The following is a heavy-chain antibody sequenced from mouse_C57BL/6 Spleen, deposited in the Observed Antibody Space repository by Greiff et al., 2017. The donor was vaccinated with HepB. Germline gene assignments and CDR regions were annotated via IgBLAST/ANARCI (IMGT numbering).Heavy chain of an antibody. J-gene: IGHJ1*03. D-gene: IGHD1-1*01. V-gene: IGHV5-6*02. CDR3: ARHPLTDYGSAYWYFDV. Sequence: DVMLVESGGDLVKPGGSLKLSCAASGFTFSSYGMSWVRQTPDKRLEWVATISSGGSYTYYPDSVKGRFTISRDNAKNTLYLQMSSLKSEDTAMYYCARHPLTDYGSAYWYFDVWGTGTTVTVSS. CDR1: GFTFSSYG. CDR2: ISSGGSYT.